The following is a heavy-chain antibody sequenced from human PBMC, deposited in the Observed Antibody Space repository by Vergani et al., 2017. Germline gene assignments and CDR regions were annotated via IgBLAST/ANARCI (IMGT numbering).Heavy chain of an antibody. CDR2: FDPEDGET. D-gene: IGHD3-10*01. Sequence: QVQLVQSGAEVKKPGASVKVSCKVSGYTLTELSMHWVRQAPGKGLEWMGGFDPEDGETIYAQKFQGRVTMTEDKSTETAYMELSSLRSEDTAVYYCATERGKWFGELSYSYCGMDVWGQGSTVTVSS. CDR1: GYTLTELS. V-gene: IGHV1-24*01. J-gene: IGHJ6*02. CDR3: ATERGKWFGELSYSYCGMDV.